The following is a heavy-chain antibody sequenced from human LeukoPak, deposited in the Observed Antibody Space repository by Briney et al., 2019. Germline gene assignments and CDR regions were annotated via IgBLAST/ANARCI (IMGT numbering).Heavy chain of an antibody. CDR1: GFTFSSYS. Sequence: GGSLRLSCAASGFTFSSYSMNWVRQAPGKGLEWVSSISSSSSYIYYADSVKGRFTISRDNAKNSLYLQMNSLRAEDTAVYYCARDGTYYYDSSGFVRDAFDIWGQGTMVTVSS. D-gene: IGHD3-22*01. V-gene: IGHV3-21*01. J-gene: IGHJ3*02. CDR2: ISSSSSYI. CDR3: ARDGTYYYDSSGFVRDAFDI.